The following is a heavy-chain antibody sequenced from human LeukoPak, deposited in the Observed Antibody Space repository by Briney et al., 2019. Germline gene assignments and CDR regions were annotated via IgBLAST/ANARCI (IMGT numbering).Heavy chain of an antibody. J-gene: IGHJ6*03. CDR1: TRSFRGFY. Sequence: SETLSPTCAVYTRSFRGFYWSWIRHSQGKGLEWIGEINHSGSSSYNPSLKSGIMISLAMSKNQFSLTVRSVTAADTAVYYCARSHCGGDCYSSRWQILYGYYYYYMDVWGTGTPVTVSS. V-gene: IGHV4-34*01. CDR3: ARSHCGGDCYSSRWQILYGYYYYYMDV. CDR2: INHSGSS. D-gene: IGHD2-21*02.